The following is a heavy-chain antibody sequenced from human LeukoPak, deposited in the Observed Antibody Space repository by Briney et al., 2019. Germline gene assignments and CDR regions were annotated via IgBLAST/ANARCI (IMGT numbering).Heavy chain of an antibody. CDR2: ISSSSTTI. J-gene: IGHJ4*02. Sequence: GGSLRLSCAASGFTFSSYSMMWVRQAPGKGLEWVSYISSSSTTIHYADSVKGRFTISRDNAKNSVYLQMNSLRAEDTAVYYCAKVVKARSGSYGTHYFDYWGQGTLVTVSS. CDR1: GFTFSSYS. D-gene: IGHD1-26*01. V-gene: IGHV3-48*01. CDR3: AKVVKARSGSYGTHYFDY.